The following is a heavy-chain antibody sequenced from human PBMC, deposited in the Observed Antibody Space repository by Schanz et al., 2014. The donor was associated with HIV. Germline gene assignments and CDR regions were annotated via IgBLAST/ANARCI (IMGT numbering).Heavy chain of an antibody. CDR1: GFTFRSYA. Sequence: EVQLLESGGDLVQPGGSLRLSCEASGFTFRSYAMNWVRQTPGKGLQWVSSIDGRGVSTYYGDSLKGRFTISRDNFKDMVYLQMNSLRVEDTALYYCARDPDPYRFSSSWPHWGQGTLVTVSS. V-gene: IGHV3-23*01. CDR2: IDGRGVST. D-gene: IGHD6-13*01. J-gene: IGHJ4*02. CDR3: ARDPDPYRFSSSWPH.